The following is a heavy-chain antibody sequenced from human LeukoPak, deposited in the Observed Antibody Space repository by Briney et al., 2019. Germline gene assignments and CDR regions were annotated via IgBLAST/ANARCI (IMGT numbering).Heavy chain of an antibody. D-gene: IGHD3-22*01. J-gene: IGHJ4*02. V-gene: IGHV1-69*13. CDR2: IIPIFGTA. Sequence: GASVKVSCKASGGTFSSYAISWVRQAPGQGLEWMGGIIPIFGTANYAQKFQGRVTITADESTSTAYMELSSLRSEDTAVYYCARGSQDYYDSSGYYYYFDYWGQGTLVTVSS. CDR3: ARGSQDYYDSSGYYYYFDY. CDR1: GGTFSSYA.